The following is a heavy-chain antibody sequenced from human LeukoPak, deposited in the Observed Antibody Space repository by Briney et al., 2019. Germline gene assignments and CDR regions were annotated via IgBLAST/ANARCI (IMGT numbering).Heavy chain of an antibody. V-gene: IGHV3-23*01. Sequence: PGGSLRLSCTGSGFMFSGYSMYWVRQAPGKGLEWVSGISRLGTFYADPVKGRFTISRDNSRHTLLLEMNILRVDDTAVYYCAKGLEVESRLDSWGQGTLVIVSS. CDR1: GFMFSGYS. CDR2: ISRLGT. J-gene: IGHJ4*02. D-gene: IGHD1-1*01. CDR3: AKGLEVESRLDS.